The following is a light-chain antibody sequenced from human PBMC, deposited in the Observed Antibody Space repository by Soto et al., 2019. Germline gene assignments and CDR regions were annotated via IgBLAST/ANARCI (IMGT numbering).Light chain of an antibody. J-gene: IGLJ2*01. CDR2: NDE. CDR1: RFNIGRYS. CDR3: GAWDGTMDGPV. V-gene: IGLV1-44*01. Sequence: QSVLTQPPSASGTPGQTVIMSCSGTRFNIGRYSVNWYQQFPGTAPKLLIFNDEHRPSGVPDRFSGSKSGTSMSLAISALQPEDEGDYFCGAWDGTMDGPVLGGGTKLTVL.